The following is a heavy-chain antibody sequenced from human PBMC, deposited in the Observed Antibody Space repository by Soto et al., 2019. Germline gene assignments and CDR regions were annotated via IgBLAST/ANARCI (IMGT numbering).Heavy chain of an antibody. D-gene: IGHD3-22*01. CDR1: GFTFSSYA. J-gene: IGHJ4*02. V-gene: IGHV3-23*01. Sequence: GGSLRLSCAASGFTFSSYAMSWVRQAPGKGLEWVSAISGSGGSTYYADSVKGRFTISRDNSKNTLYLQMNSLRAEDTAVYYCAKATPSMIVVVITTPYFDYWGQGTLVTVSS. CDR3: AKATPSMIVVVITTPYFDY. CDR2: ISGSGGST.